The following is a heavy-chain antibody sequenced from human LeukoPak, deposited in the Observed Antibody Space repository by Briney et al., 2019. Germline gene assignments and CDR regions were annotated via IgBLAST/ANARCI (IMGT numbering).Heavy chain of an antibody. Sequence: SETLSLTCAVYGGSFSGYYWSWIRQPPGKGLEWIGEINHSGSTNYNPSLKSRVTISVDTSKNQFSLKLSSVTAADTAVYYCAVRYQLLFYYYYYGMDVWGQGTTVTVSS. CDR2: INHSGST. V-gene: IGHV4-34*01. CDR3: AVRYQLLFYYYYYGMDV. CDR1: GGSFSGYY. D-gene: IGHD2-2*01. J-gene: IGHJ6*02.